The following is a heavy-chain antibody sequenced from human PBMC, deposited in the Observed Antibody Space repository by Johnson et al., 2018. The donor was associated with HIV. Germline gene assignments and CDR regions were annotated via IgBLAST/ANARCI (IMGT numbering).Heavy chain of an antibody. D-gene: IGHD3-3*01. CDR3: ATDRYYNFWSGSGHAAFDI. Sequence: VQLVESGGGLVQPGGSLRLSCAASGFTFSSYWMSWVRQAPGKGREWVANIKQDGREKYYVDSVKGGLTISRDNAKNSLYLQMNNLRVEDTAVYYCATDRYYNFWSGSGHAAFDIWGQGTMVIVSS. CDR1: GFTFSSYW. V-gene: IGHV3-7*01. CDR2: IKQDGREK. J-gene: IGHJ3*02.